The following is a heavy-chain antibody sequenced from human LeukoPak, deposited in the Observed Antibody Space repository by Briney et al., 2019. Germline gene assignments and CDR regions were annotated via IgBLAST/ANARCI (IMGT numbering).Heavy chain of an antibody. CDR2: ITGSSANT. V-gene: IGHV3-21*01. CDR1: GFSVSSNY. J-gene: IGHJ4*02. Sequence: PGGSLRLSCAASGFSVSSNYMSWVRQAPGKGLEWLSTITGSSANTYYAEPAKGRFTISRDDAKNSLYLQMNSLRAEDTAVYYCGRDFNYWGQGTLVTVAS. CDR3: GRDFNY.